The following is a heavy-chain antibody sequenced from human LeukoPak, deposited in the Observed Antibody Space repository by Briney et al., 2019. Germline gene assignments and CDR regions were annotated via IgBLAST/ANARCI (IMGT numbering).Heavy chain of an antibody. CDR1: GFTFSSYA. D-gene: IGHD2-15*01. V-gene: IGHV3-23*01. CDR2: ISGSGGST. CDR3: AKIYCSGGSCSDY. J-gene: IGHJ4*02. Sequence: GGSLRLSCAASGFTFSSYAMSWVRQPPGKGLEWVSAISGSGGSTYYADSVKGRFTISRDNSKNTLYLQMNSLRAEDTAVYYCAKIYCSGGSCSDYWGQGTLVTVSS.